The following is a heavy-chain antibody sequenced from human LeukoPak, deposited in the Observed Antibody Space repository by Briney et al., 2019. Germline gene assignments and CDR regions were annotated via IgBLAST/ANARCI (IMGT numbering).Heavy chain of an antibody. V-gene: IGHV3-9*03. J-gene: IGHJ4*02. Sequence: GGSLRLSCAASGFTFDDYAMHWVRQAPGKGLEWVSGISWNSGSIGYADSVKGRFTISRDNAKNSLYLQMNSLRAEDMALYYCAKGLYDILTGCYDYWGQGTLVTVSS. CDR2: ISWNSGSI. CDR3: AKGLYDILTGCYDY. CDR1: GFTFDDYA. D-gene: IGHD3-9*01.